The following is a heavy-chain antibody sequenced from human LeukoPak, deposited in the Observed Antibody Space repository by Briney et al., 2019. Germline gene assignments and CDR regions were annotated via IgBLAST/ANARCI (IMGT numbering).Heavy chain of an antibody. CDR3: ARARDVLLWFGEPDAFDI. CDR2: MNPNSGNT. D-gene: IGHD3-10*01. J-gene: IGHJ3*02. Sequence: GASVKVSCKASGYTFTSYDINWVRQATGQGLEWMGWMNPNSGNTGYAQKFQGRVTMTRNTSISTAYMELSSLRSEDTAVYYCARARDVLLWFGEPDAFDIWGQGTMVTVSS. V-gene: IGHV1-8*01. CDR1: GYTFTSYD.